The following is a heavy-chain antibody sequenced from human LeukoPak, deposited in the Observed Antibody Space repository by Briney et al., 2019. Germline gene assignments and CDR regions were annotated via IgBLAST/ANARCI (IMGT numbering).Heavy chain of an antibody. D-gene: IGHD2-15*01. Sequence: ASVKVSCKASGYTFTGYYMHWVRQAPGQGLEWMGWINPNSGGTNYAQKFQGRVTMTRDTSISTAYMELSRLRSDDTAVYYCARLSVSGGSCCDYWGQGTLVTVSS. V-gene: IGHV1-2*02. J-gene: IGHJ4*02. CDR1: GYTFTGYY. CDR3: ARLSVSGGSCCDY. CDR2: INPNSGGT.